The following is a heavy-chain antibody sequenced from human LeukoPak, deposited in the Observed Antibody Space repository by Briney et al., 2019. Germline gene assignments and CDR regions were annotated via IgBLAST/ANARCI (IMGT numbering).Heavy chain of an antibody. Sequence: PGGSLRLSCAASGFAFNTYAMHWVRQAPGKGLEWVALISYDGSNKNYVDSVRGRFTISRDNSKNTLYLQMSSLRAEDTAVYYCAKDQRYSSSWSFFDYWGQGTLVTVSS. CDR1: GFAFNTYA. CDR2: ISYDGSNK. V-gene: IGHV3-30-3*01. J-gene: IGHJ4*02. D-gene: IGHD6-13*01. CDR3: AKDQRYSSSWSFFDY.